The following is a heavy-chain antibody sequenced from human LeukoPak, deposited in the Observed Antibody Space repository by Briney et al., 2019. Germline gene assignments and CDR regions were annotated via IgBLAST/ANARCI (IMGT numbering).Heavy chain of an antibody. CDR2: IYTSGST. CDR1: GGSISSGSYY. Sequence: SQTLSLTCTVSGGSISSGSYYWRWIRQPAGKGLEWIGRIYTSGSTNYNPSLKSRVTMSVDTSKNQFSLKLSSVTAADTAVYYCARDYIALLWGQGTLVTVSS. D-gene: IGHD1-26*01. J-gene: IGHJ4*02. CDR3: ARDYIALL. V-gene: IGHV4-61*02.